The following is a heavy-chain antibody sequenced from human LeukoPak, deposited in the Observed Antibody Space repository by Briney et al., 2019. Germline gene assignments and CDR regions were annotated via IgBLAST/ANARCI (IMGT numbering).Heavy chain of an antibody. CDR3: ARTPIAARQIDY. CDR1: GFTFSNYA. J-gene: IGHJ4*02. Sequence: GGSLRLSCAASGFTFSNYAMHWVRQAPGKGLEWVAVISYDGSNKYYADSVKGRFTISRDNSKNTLYLQMNSLRAEDTAVYYCARTPIAARQIDYWGQGTLVTVSS. D-gene: IGHD6-6*01. CDR2: ISYDGSNK. V-gene: IGHV3-30-3*01.